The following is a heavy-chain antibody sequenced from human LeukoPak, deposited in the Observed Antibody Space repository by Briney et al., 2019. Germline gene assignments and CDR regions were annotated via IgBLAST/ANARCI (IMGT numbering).Heavy chain of an antibody. Sequence: SETLSLTCAVSGGSISSGGYSWSWLRQPPGKGLEWIGYIYHSGSTYYNPSLKSRVTISVDRSKNQFSLKLSSVTAADTAVYYCARVRYSYGYDYWGQGTLVTVSS. D-gene: IGHD5-18*01. CDR1: GGSISSGGYS. CDR3: ARVRYSYGYDY. CDR2: IYHSGST. V-gene: IGHV4-30-2*01. J-gene: IGHJ4*02.